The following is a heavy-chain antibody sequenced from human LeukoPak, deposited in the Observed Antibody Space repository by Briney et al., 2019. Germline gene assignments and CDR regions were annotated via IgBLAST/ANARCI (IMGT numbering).Heavy chain of an antibody. J-gene: IGHJ4*02. CDR3: AREGDYCSSTSCYFGY. Sequence: ASVKVSCKASGYTFTSYYIHWVRQAPGQGLEWMGIINPSGGSTSYAQKFQGRVTMTRDTSASTVYMELRSLRSDDTAVYYCAREGDYCSSTSCYFGYWGQGTLVTVSS. V-gene: IGHV1-46*01. CDR1: GYTFTSYY. D-gene: IGHD2-2*01. CDR2: INPSGGST.